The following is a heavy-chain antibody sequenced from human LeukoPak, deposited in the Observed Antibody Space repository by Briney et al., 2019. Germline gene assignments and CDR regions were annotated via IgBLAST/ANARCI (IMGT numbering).Heavy chain of an antibody. J-gene: IGHJ5*02. V-gene: IGHV4-34*01. CDR2: INHSGST. Sequence: SETLSLTCAVYGGSFSGYYWSWIRQPPGKGLEWIGEINHSGSTNYNPSLKSRVTISVDTSKNQFSLKLSSVTAADTAVYCCARGGAGLRYFDWLSSWFDPWGQGTLVTVSS. D-gene: IGHD3-9*01. CDR3: ARGGAGLRYFDWLSSWFDP. CDR1: GGSFSGYY.